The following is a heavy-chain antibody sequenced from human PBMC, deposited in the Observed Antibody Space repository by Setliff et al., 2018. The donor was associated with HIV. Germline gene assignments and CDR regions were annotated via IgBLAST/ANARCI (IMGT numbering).Heavy chain of an antibody. Sequence: SETLSLTCTVSGGSISSGIYYWSWIRQPAGKGLEWIGRIYTSGSTKYNPSLESRATISADTPKNQFSLNLSSVTAAETAVYYCARVGYHGSGRYSFDYWGQGTLVTVSS. CDR2: IYTSGST. J-gene: IGHJ4*02. CDR1: GGSISSGIYY. V-gene: IGHV4-61*02. CDR3: ARVGYHGSGRYSFDY. D-gene: IGHD3-10*01.